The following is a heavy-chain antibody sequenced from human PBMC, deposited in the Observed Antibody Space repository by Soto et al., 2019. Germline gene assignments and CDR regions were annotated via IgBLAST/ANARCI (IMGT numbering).Heavy chain of an antibody. CDR2: INAGNGNT. D-gene: IGHD2-21*02. CDR1: GYTFTSYA. V-gene: IGHV1-3*05. J-gene: IGHJ4*02. CDR3: ARSIVVVTALDY. Sequence: QVQLVQSGAEEKKPGASVKVSCKASGYTFTSYAMHWVRKAPGQRLEWMGWINAGNGNTKYSQKFQGRVTITRDTSASKAHMELSSLRSEDTAVYYCARSIVVVTALDYWGQGTLVTVSS.